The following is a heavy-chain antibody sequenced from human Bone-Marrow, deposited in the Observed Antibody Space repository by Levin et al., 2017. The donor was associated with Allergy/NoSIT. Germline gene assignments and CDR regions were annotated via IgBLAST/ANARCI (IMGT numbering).Heavy chain of an antibody. J-gene: IGHJ4*02. Sequence: GESLKISCAASGFTFSGSTIHWVRQASGKGLEWVGLIRSKPNNYVTAYAAPVKGSFTIPRDASRSTAYLQLNSLQHEDSALYYCPTWRGGDGYNVFDDWGQGTLVTVSS. V-gene: IGHV3-73*01. CDR3: PTWRGGDGYNVFDD. D-gene: IGHD5-24*01. CDR2: IRSKPNNYVT. CDR1: GFTFSGST.